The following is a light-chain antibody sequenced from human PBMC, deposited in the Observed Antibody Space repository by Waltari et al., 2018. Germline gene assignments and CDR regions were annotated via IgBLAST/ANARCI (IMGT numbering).Light chain of an antibody. CDR3: QGWHSSWGQSQWV. Sequence: SYVLTQSASVSVAPGTTAKITCGGNTVGTQSVHWYQQKPGRAPVVVIYDDSDRPSRDPERYAVAKSGNPATLTIARVEVEDEADLFCQGWHSSWGQSQWVFGGGTKVTV. J-gene: IGLJ3*02. CDR2: DDS. V-gene: IGLV3-21*04. CDR1: TVGTQS.